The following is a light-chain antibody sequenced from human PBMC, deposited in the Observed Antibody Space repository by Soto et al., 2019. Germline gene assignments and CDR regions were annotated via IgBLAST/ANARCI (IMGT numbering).Light chain of an antibody. CDR3: QQYYSYLPLT. CDR1: QGTSSY. CDR2: AAS. Sequence: AIRMTQSPSSFSASTGDRATITCRASQGTSSYLAWYPQKPGKAPKLLIYAASTLQSGVPSRFSGSGSWADFILTISCLQSEDFATYYCQQYYSYLPLTFGGGTKVDIK. J-gene: IGKJ4*02. V-gene: IGKV1-8*01.